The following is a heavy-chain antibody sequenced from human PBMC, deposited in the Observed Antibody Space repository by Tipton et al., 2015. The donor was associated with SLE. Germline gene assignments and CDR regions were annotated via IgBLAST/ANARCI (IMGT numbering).Heavy chain of an antibody. CDR1: GGSISGSY. CDR2: ISDGGGT. J-gene: IGHJ4*02. V-gene: IGHV4-59*12. D-gene: IGHD3-16*02. Sequence: GLVKPSETLSLTCTVSGGSISGSYWSWVRQPPGKGLEWLGYISDGGGTNYNPSLKSRVTISVDTSKNQISLNLSSVTAADTAVYYCARGRVDYIQGSYRPSSFDYWGQGTQVTVSS. CDR3: ARGRVDYIQGSYRPSSFDY.